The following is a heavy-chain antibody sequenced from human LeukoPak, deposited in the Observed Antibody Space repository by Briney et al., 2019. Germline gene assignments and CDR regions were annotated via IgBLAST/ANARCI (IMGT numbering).Heavy chain of an antibody. CDR2: ISSSGSII. Sequence: GRSLRLSCAASGFTFSSYSMNWVRQASGKGLEWVSYISSSGSIIYYADSVKGRFTVSRDNAKNSLYLEMNSLRAEDTAVYYCARGSSGYSDSEIDYWGQGTLVTVSS. CDR3: ARGSSGYSDSEIDY. J-gene: IGHJ4*02. D-gene: IGHD3-22*01. V-gene: IGHV3-48*04. CDR1: GFTFSSYS.